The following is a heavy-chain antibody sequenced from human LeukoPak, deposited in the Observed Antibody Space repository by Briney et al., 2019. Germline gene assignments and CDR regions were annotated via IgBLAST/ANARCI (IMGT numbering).Heavy chain of an antibody. D-gene: IGHD1-26*01. CDR2: ISAYNGNT. V-gene: IGHV1-18*01. CDR3: ARAPKGVGANKGRRGTFDY. Sequence: ASVKVSCKASGYTFTSYGISWVRQAPGQGLEWMGWISAYNGNTNYAQKLQGRVTMTTDTSTSTAYMELRSLRSDDTAVYYCARAPKGVGANKGRRGTFDYWGQGTLVTVSS. J-gene: IGHJ4*02. CDR1: GYTFTSYG.